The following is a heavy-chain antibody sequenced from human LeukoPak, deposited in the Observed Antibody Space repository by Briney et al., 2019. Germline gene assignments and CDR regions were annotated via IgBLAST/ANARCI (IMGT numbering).Heavy chain of an antibody. CDR1: GYSISSGYY. V-gene: IGHV4-38-2*02. D-gene: IGHD3-10*01. CDR2: IFHSGST. Sequence: SETLSLTCTVSGYSISSGYYWGWIRQPPGKGLEWIGSIFHSGSTYYNPSLKSRVTISVDTSKNQFSLKLNSVTAADTAVYYCAKSNGYGLVDIWGQGTMVTVSS. CDR3: AKSNGYGLVDI. J-gene: IGHJ3*02.